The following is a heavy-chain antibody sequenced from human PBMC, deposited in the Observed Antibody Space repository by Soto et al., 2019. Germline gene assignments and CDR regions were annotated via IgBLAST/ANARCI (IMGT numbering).Heavy chain of an antibody. J-gene: IGHJ4*02. CDR2: TNAGNGNT. CDR1: GYTFTSYA. D-gene: IGHD2-21*02. Sequence: QVQLVQSGAEEKKPGASVKVSCKASGYTFTSYAMHWVRQAPGQRLEWMGWTNAGNGNTKYSQKFQGRVTITRATSASTAYTELSSLRSQATAVYYCAMSIVVVTALDYWGQATLVSVSS. V-gene: IGHV1-3*05. CDR3: AMSIVVVTALDY.